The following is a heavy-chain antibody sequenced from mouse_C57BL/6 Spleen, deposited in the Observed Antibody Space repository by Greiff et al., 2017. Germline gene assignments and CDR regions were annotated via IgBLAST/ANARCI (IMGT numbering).Heavy chain of an antibody. D-gene: IGHD1-1*01. CDR3: ARGYGSSPNEGFAY. CDR2: INPNNGGT. CDR1: GYTFTDYY. V-gene: IGHV1-26*01. J-gene: IGHJ3*01. Sequence: EVQLQQSGPELVKPGASVKISCKASGYTFTDYYMNWVKQSHGKSLEWIGDINPNNGGTSYNQKFKGKATLTVDKSSSTAYMELRSLTSEDSAVYYCARGYGSSPNEGFAYWGQGTLVTVSA.